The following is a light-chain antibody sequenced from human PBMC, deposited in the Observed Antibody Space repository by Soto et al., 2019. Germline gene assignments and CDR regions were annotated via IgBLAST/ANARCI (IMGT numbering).Light chain of an antibody. Sequence: EIVLTQSPGTLSLSPGERVTLSFGASQSVTSNYLAWYQQKPGQAPRLLIVCASIRVKGIPDRFIGSGSGTDFTLTISRLEPEDFAVYYCQHYVTSLTTFGQGTKVEVK. CDR1: QSVTSNY. CDR2: CAS. J-gene: IGKJ1*01. CDR3: QHYVTSLTT. V-gene: IGKV3-20*01.